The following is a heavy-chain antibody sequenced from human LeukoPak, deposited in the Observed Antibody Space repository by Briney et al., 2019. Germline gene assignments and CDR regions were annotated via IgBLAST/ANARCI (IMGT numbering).Heavy chain of an antibody. CDR3: ARDPSNSAGYHAHFDS. J-gene: IGHJ4*02. V-gene: IGHV1-18*04. CDR1: GYTFTHHG. D-gene: IGHD5-12*01. CDR2: ISCYNGDT. Sequence: ASVKVSCKASGYTFTHHGISWVRQAPGQGLERMGWISCYNGDTMYAQNVQGRATMTTDTSTTTAYIELRSLSSDDTAMYYCARDPSNSAGYHAHFDSWGQGTLVTVSS.